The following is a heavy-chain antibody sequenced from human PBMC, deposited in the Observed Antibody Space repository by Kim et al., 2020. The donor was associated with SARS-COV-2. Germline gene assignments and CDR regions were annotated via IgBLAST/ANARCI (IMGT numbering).Heavy chain of an antibody. CDR1: GGSISSSSYY. J-gene: IGHJ6*02. D-gene: IGHD6-13*01. CDR2: IYYSGST. V-gene: IGHV4-39*01. Sequence: SETLSLTCTVSGGSISSSSYYWGWIRQPPGKGLEWIGSIYYSGSTYYNPSLKSRVTISVDTSQNQFSLKLSSVTAADTAVYYCARLGSQLANYYYYYGMDVWGQGTTVTVSS. CDR3: ARLGSQLANYYYYYGMDV.